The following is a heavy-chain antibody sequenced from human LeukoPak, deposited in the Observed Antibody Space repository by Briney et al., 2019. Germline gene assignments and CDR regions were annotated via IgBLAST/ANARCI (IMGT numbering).Heavy chain of an antibody. Sequence: SETLSLTCTVSGGSISGGSYNWGWLRQPAGKGLEWIGRIYTSGSTNYNPSLKSRVTISVDTSKNQFPLKLSSVTAADTAVYYCARDVVVLRFLEWSGNWFDPWGQGTLVTVSP. CDR3: ARDVVVLRFLEWSGNWFDP. D-gene: IGHD3-3*01. CDR1: GGSISGGSYN. V-gene: IGHV4-61*02. CDR2: IYTSGST. J-gene: IGHJ5*02.